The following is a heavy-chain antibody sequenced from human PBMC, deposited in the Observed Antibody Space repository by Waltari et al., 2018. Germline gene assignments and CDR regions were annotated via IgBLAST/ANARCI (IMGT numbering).Heavy chain of an antibody. Sequence: QVHVVESGGGVVQPGGSLRLSCAASGFTLGNYGMHWVRQAPGKGLEWVAVIQYDGSIKNYADSVKGRFTISRENSKNTLYLEMKSRRAEDTAVYYCARENSRICFHALDGWGQGTAVTVSS. D-gene: IGHD6-13*01. J-gene: IGHJ6*02. CDR2: IQYDGSIK. V-gene: IGHV3-33*05. CDR3: ARENSRICFHALDG. CDR1: GFTLGNYG.